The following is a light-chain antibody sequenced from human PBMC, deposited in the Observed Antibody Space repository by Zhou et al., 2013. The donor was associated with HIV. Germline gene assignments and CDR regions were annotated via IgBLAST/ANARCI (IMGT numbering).Light chain of an antibody. J-gene: IGKJ1*01. CDR2: AAS. V-gene: IGKV1-5*01. Sequence: DIQMAQSPSTLSASVGDTVTISCRASQDVSRWLAWYQQKPGKAPKLLIYAASTLQSGVPSRFSGSGSGTDFTLTISCLQSEDFATYYCQQYYSYPWTFGQGTKVEIK. CDR1: QDVSRW. CDR3: QQYYSYPWT.